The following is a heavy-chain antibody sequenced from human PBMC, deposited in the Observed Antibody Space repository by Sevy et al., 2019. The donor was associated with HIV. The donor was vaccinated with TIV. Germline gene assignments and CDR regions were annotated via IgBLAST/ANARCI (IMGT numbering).Heavy chain of an antibody. Sequence: GGSLRLSCAASGLTVSSNYMSWVRQAPGKGLEWVGFIRSKAYGGTTEYAASVKGRFTISRDDSKSIAYLQMNSLKTEDTAVYYCTRWYYYDSSGYYGAPAFDIWGQGTMVTVSS. D-gene: IGHD3-22*01. J-gene: IGHJ3*02. CDR2: IRSKAYGGTT. CDR1: GLTVSSNY. V-gene: IGHV3-49*04. CDR3: TRWYYYDSSGYYGAPAFDI.